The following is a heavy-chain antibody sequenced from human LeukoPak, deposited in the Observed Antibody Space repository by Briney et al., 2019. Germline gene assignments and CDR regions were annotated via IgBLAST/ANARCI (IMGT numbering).Heavy chain of an antibody. J-gene: IGHJ4*02. CDR3: ARVTEWNDFDY. CDR1: GGSISSYY. Sequence: PSETLSLTCTVSGGSISSYYWSWIRQSPGKGLEWIGYIYYTGGTNYNPSLKSRVTISVDTSKNQFSLKLSSVTAADTAVYYCARVTEWNDFDYWGQGTLVTVSS. V-gene: IGHV4-59*01. CDR2: IYYTGGT. D-gene: IGHD1-1*01.